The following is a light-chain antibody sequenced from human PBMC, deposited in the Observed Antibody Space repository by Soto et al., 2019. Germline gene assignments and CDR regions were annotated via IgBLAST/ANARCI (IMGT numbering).Light chain of an antibody. Sequence: RASQSVSRNLAWYQQKPGQAPRLLIYGASSRATGIPARFSGSGSGTDFTLTISSLEPEDFAVYYCQQRSNWPSITFGQGTRLEI. J-gene: IGKJ5*01. CDR3: QQRSNWPSIT. CDR2: GAS. V-gene: IGKV3-11*01. CDR1: QSVSRN.